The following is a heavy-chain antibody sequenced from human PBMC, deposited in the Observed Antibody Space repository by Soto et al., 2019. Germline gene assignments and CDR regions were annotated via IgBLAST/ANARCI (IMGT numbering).Heavy chain of an antibody. J-gene: IGHJ4*02. D-gene: IGHD1-7*01. CDR1: GFSLSTSGVG. V-gene: IGHV2-5*02. Sequence: QITLKESGPTLVKPTQTLTLTCTFSGFSLSTSGVGVGWIRQPPGKALEGLVIIYWDDDKRYSPSLRGRLTITKDTSKNQVVLTMTNVDPDDTATYFCAHRRIGVSQWNYGDFDYWGQGILVTVSS. CDR3: AHRRIGVSQWNYGDFDY. CDR2: IYWDDDK.